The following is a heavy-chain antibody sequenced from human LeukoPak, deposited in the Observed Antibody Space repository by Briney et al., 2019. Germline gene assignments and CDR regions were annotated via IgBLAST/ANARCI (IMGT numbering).Heavy chain of an antibody. CDR3: ATPMLGYDSSGYYLDY. CDR1: GFTFSSYA. D-gene: IGHD3-22*01. V-gene: IGHV3-23*01. CDR2: ISGSGGST. Sequence: GGSLRLSCAASGFTFSSYAMSWVRQAPGKGLEWVSAISGSGGSTYYADSVKGRFTISRDNSKNTLYLQMNSLRAEDTAVYYCATPMLGYDSSGYYLDYWGQGTLVTVSS. J-gene: IGHJ4*02.